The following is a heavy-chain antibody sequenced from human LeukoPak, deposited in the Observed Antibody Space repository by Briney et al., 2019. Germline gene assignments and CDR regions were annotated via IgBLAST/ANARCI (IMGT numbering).Heavy chain of an antibody. CDR1: GFTFSSYA. J-gene: IGHJ4*02. CDR2: ISGSGGNT. CDR3: AKAGYRGSSVNYFDY. D-gene: IGHD6-6*01. Sequence: GGSLRLSCAPSGFTFSSYAMSWVRQAPGMGLEWLSAISGSGGNTYYADSVKGRFTISRDNSQNTLSLQMSSLRAEDTAVYFCAKAGYRGSSVNYFDYWGQGTLVTVSS. V-gene: IGHV3-23*01.